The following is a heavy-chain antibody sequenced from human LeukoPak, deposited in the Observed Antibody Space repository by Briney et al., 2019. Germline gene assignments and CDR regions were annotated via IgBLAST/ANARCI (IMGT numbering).Heavy chain of an antibody. Sequence: GGSLRLSCVASGFTFSDFNMNWVRQAQGKGLEWVASISIDLSTYYTDSLKGRFTISRDDAKNSLYLQMSSLRAEDTALYFCARRSGPGDPLTLWGRGTPVTVSS. V-gene: IGHV3-69-1*01. J-gene: IGHJ3*01. CDR2: ISIDLST. CDR1: GFTFSDFN. D-gene: IGHD2-21*01. CDR3: ARRSGPGDPLTL.